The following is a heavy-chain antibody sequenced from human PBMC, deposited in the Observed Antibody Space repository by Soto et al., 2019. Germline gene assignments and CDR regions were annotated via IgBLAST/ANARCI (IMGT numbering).Heavy chain of an antibody. V-gene: IGHV4-34*01. J-gene: IGHJ4*02. CDR3: ARRPLVVWFGELLYGDQYFDY. CDR1: GGSFSGYY. D-gene: IGHD3-10*01. Sequence: SETLSLTCAVYGGSFSGYYWSWIRQPPGKGLEWIGEINHSGSTNYNPSLKSRVTISVDTSKNQFSLKLSSVTAADTAVYYCARRPLVVWFGELLYGDQYFDYWGQGTLVTVSS. CDR2: INHSGST.